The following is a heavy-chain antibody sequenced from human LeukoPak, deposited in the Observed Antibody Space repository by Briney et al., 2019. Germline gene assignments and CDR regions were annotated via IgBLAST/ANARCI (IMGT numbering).Heavy chain of an antibody. V-gene: IGHV1-69*13. CDR3: ARDIRNWLDP. CDR1: GGTFSTYA. CDR2: IIPIFGTA. J-gene: IGHJ5*02. Sequence: GASVKVSCKASGGTFSTYAINWVRQAPGQGLEWMGGIIPIFGTAIYAQKFQGRVTITADESTSTAYTELSSLRSEDTAVYYCARDIRNWLDPWGQGTLVTVSS.